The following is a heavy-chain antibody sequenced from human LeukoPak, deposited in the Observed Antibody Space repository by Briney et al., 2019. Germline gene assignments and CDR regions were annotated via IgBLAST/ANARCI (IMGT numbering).Heavy chain of an antibody. J-gene: IGHJ6*03. Sequence: GGSLRLSCAASGFTFSSYWMHWVRQAPGKGLVWVSRINSDGSSTSYADPVKGRFTISRDNAKDTLYLQMNSLRAEDTAVYYCATSGRGNTYGYYYYLGVWGKGTTVIVSS. V-gene: IGHV3-74*01. CDR1: GFTFSSYW. CDR2: INSDGSST. CDR3: ATSGRGNTYGYYYYLGV. D-gene: IGHD3-10*01.